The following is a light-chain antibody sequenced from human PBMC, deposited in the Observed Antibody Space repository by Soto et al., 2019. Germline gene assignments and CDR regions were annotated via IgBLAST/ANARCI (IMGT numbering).Light chain of an antibody. CDR1: SSNIGAGYD. CDR3: QSYDSSLSGFYV. Sequence: VLTEPPSVSGAPGQRVTISCTGSSSNIGAGYDVHWYQQLPGTAPKLLIYGNSNRPSGVPDRFSGSKSGTSASLAITGLQAEDEADYYCQSYDSSLSGFYVFGTGTKLTVL. V-gene: IGLV1-40*01. CDR2: GNS. J-gene: IGLJ1*01.